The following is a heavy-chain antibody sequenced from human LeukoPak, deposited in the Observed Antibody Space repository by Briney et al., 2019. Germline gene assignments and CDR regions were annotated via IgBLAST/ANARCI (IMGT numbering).Heavy chain of an antibody. J-gene: IGHJ4*02. V-gene: IGHV1-2*02. CDR2: ISPNSGGT. CDR3: ARVWAEYCGGDCSPFFDY. Sequence: ASVKVSCKASGYTFTGYYMHWVRQAPGQGLEWMGWISPNSGGTNYAQKFQGRVTMTRDTSISTAYMELSRLRSDDTAVYYCARVWAEYCGGDCSPFFDYWGQGTLVTVSS. CDR1: GYTFTGYY. D-gene: IGHD2-21*02.